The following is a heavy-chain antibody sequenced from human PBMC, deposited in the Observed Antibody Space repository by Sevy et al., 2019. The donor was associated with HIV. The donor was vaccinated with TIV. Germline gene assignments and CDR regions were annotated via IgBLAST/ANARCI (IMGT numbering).Heavy chain of an antibody. V-gene: IGHV3-23*01. CDR1: GVIFNSHA. Sequence: GGSLRLSCAASGVIFNSHAMSWVRQAPGKGLEWVSTISGSGGYTYYSDSVKGRFSISRDNSKNTVYLQMNSLGAEDTAVYYCTNRGIVIITGFDYWGQGTLVTVSS. D-gene: IGHD1-20*01. J-gene: IGHJ4*02. CDR3: TNRGIVIITGFDY. CDR2: ISGSGGYT.